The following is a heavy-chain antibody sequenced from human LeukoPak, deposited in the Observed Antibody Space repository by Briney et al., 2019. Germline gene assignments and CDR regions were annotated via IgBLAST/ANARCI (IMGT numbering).Heavy chain of an antibody. CDR1: GFTVSDNY. D-gene: IGHD3-10*01. J-gene: IGHJ3*02. V-gene: IGHV3-53*01. CDR3: ARESNYYKAFDI. Sequence: GGSLRLSCAASGFTVSDNYMSWVRQAPGKGLEWVSVVYSGDNTYYADSVKGRFTISRDNSKNTLYLQMNSLRAEDTAVYYCARESNYYKAFDIWGQGTMVTVSS. CDR2: VYSGDNT.